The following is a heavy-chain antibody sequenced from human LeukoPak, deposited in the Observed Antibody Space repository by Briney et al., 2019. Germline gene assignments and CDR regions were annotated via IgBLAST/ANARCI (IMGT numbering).Heavy chain of an antibody. V-gene: IGHV5-51*01. Sequence: GESLKISCKGSGYSFTSYWIGWVRQMPGKGLEWMGIIYPGDSDTRYSPSFQGQVTISADKSISTAYLQWSSLKASDTAMYYCARQKQQLSNNYYYYYMDVWGKGTTVTVSS. J-gene: IGHJ6*03. CDR1: GYSFTSYW. D-gene: IGHD6-13*01. CDR3: ARQKQQLSNNYYYYYMDV. CDR2: IYPGDSDT.